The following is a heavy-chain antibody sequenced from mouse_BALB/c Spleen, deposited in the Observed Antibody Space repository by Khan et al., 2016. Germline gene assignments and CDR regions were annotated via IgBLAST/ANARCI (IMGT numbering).Heavy chain of an antibody. CDR3: ASAKHPAKY. J-gene: IGHJ2*01. V-gene: IGHV2-9*02. CDR2: IWAGGST. CDR1: GYSLTRYG. D-gene: IGHD1-3*01. Sequence: QVQLKESGPGLVAPSQSLSITCTVYGYSLTRYGVHWVRQPPGKGLEWLGLIWAGGSTTYNWALMSRLSISIDNSKSQVFLIMNSLQTDDTALYYCASAKHPAKYWGQGTTLTVSS.